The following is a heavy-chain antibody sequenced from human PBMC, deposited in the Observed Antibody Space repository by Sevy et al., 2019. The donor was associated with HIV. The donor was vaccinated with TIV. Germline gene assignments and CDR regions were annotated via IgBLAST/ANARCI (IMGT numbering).Heavy chain of an antibody. CDR1: GFSFSSYW. J-gene: IGHJ4*02. CDR2: IKQDGSEK. Sequence: GGSLRLSCAASGFSFSSYWMSWVRQAPGKGLEWVANIKQDGSEKDYVDSGKGRFTISRDNAKNSLYLQMKSLRVEDTAVYYCARLRGGYDFDYWGQGTQVTVSS. D-gene: IGHD5-12*01. V-gene: IGHV3-7*01. CDR3: ARLRGGYDFDY.